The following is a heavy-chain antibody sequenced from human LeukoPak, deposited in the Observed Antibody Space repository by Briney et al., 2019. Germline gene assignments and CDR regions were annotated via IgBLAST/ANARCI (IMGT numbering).Heavy chain of an antibody. CDR2: ISGSGGTT. J-gene: IGHJ4*02. CDR1: GFTFSSYS. CDR3: GKHKYSSSWYYFEY. Sequence: GGSLRLSCAASGFTFSSYSMNWVRQAPGKGLEWVSVISGSGGTTNYADSVKGRFTISRDNSKNTLYLQMNSLRAEDTAVYYCGKHKYSSSWYYFEYWGQGTLVTVSS. D-gene: IGHD6-13*01. V-gene: IGHV3-23*01.